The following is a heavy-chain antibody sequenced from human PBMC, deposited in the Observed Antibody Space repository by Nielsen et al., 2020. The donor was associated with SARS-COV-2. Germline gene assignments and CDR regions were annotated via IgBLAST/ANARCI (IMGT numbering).Heavy chain of an antibody. J-gene: IGHJ4*02. D-gene: IGHD3-22*01. CDR1: GYTFSDYC. V-gene: IGHV1-18*04. CDR2: ISVYNSNT. Sequence: ASVKVSCKASGYTFSDYCVHWVRQAPGQGLEWMGWISVYNSNTDYAQSLQGRVTMTADTSTSTAYMELRGLRSDDTAVYYCARDSSGTYRRVDYWGQGTLGTVSS. CDR3: ARDSSGTYRRVDY.